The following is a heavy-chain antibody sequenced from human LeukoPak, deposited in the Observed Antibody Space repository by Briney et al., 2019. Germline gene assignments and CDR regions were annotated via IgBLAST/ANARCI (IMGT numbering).Heavy chain of an antibody. V-gene: IGHV4-59*08. J-gene: IGHJ1*01. CDR3: TRLGRSGSCKSGFCYGLYFQH. CDR2: IYYSGST. Sequence: PSETLPLTCTVSGDSISSYYWSWIRQPPGKGLEWIGYIYYSGSTNYNPSLKSRVTISIDTSKNQFSLKLSSVTAADTAVYYCTRLGRSGSCKSGFCYGLYFQHWGQGTLVTVSS. D-gene: IGHD2-15*01. CDR1: GDSISSYY.